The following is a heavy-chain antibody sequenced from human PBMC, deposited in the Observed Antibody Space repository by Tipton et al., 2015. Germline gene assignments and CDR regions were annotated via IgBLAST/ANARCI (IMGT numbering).Heavy chain of an antibody. CDR3: ACQDYDSLTRDYQTVDY. V-gene: IGHV4-59*04. CDR1: GGSISSYY. J-gene: IGHJ4*02. CDR2: ISHSGNT. Sequence: TLSLTCTVSGGSISSYYWGWIRQPPGKGLEWIGSISHSGNTYYNPSLKSRVTMSRDTPKNQFSLKLTSVTAADTAVYYCACQDYDSLTRDYQTVDYWGQGTLVTVSS. D-gene: IGHD3-9*01.